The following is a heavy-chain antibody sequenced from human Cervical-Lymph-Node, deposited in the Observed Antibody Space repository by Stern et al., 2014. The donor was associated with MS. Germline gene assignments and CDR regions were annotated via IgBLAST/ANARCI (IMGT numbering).Heavy chain of an antibody. V-gene: IGHV1-69*04. CDR3: AKDHLDVAVVAATTYFDL. J-gene: IGHJ4*02. CDR1: GGTFSNYA. CDR2: IIPLLGIP. D-gene: IGHD2-15*01. Sequence: QVQLVQSGAEVKKPGSSVKVSCKTSGGTFSNYAISWVRQAPGQGLEWMGRIIPLLGIPYYAQKFQGRVTITADKSTSTASMELSSLRSEDTALYYCAKDHLDVAVVAATTYFDLWGQGTLVTVS.